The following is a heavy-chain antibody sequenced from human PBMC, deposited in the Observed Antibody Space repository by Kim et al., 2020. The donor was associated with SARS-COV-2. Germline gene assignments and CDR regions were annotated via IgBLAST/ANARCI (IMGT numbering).Heavy chain of an antibody. CDR2: IYSSGST. CDR1: GGSISSYY. J-gene: IGHJ5*01. V-gene: IGHV4-59*13. CDR3: YKDASPPPYGSGRCFNDW. Sequence: SETLSLTCTVSGGSISSYYWSWIRQPPGKGLEWIGYIYSSGSTNSNPSLKSRATISVDPYKNQFSLTLSPVTAPDTAGYSFYKDASPPPYGSGRCFNDW. D-gene: IGHD3-10*01.